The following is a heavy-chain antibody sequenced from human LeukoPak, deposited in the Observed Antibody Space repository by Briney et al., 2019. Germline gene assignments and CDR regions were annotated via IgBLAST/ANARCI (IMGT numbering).Heavy chain of an antibody. V-gene: IGHV3-7*01. J-gene: IGHJ4*02. CDR3: ARTRRGLLWFGELSRAPVDY. CDR1: GFTFSSYW. Sequence: SGGSLRLSCAAPGFTFSSYWMSWVRQAPGKGLEWQANIQQDGSEKYYVDSVKGRFTISRDNAKNSLYLQMNSLRAEDTAVYYCARTRRGLLWFGELSRAPVDYWGQGTLVTVSS. CDR2: IQQDGSEK. D-gene: IGHD3-10*01.